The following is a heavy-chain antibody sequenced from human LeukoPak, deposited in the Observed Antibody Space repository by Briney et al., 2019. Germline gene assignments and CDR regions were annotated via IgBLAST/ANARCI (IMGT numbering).Heavy chain of an antibody. CDR3: ARAYAVPGATPPDY. CDR1: AGSLNGYY. Sequence: SETLSLTCTVSAGSLNGYYWSWIRQPPGQGLEWFGYIYYSGSTNYNPALKRRVTISLDRSKYQFSLKLSSVTAADTAVYYCARAYAVPGATPPDYWGQGTLVTVSS. J-gene: IGHJ4*02. D-gene: IGHD1-26*01. V-gene: IGHV4-59*01. CDR2: IYYSGST.